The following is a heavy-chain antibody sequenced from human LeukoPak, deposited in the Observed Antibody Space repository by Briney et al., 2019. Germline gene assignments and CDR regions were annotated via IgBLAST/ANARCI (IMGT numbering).Heavy chain of an antibody. CDR3: ARQHHCSGGSCYYNWFDP. V-gene: IGHV1-8*02. CDR2: MNPNSGNT. D-gene: IGHD2-15*01. J-gene: IGHJ5*02. CDR1: GYTFTGYY. Sequence: ASVKVSCKASGYTFTGYYMHWVRQAPGQGLEWMGWMNPNSGNTGYAQKFQGRVTMTRNTSISTAYMELSSLRSEDTAVYYCARQHHCSGGSCYYNWFDPWGQGTLVTVSS.